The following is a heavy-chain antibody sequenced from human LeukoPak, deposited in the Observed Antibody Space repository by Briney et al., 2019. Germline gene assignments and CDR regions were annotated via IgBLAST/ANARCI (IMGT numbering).Heavy chain of an antibody. V-gene: IGHV6-1*01. CDR2: TYYRSQWYN. CDR3: ARGWNYIDS. J-gene: IGHJ4*02. D-gene: IGHD1-1*01. Sequence: SQTLSLTCAISGDSVSSSSATWSWIRQSPSSGLECLGRTYYRSQWYNDYAVSVRSRITINPDTSKHQFSLHLNSVTPEDTAVYYCARGWNYIDSWGQGTLVTVSS. CDR1: GDSVSSSSAT.